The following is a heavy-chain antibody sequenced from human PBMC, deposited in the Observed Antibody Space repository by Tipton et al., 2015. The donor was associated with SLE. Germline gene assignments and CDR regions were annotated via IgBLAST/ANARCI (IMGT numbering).Heavy chain of an antibody. D-gene: IGHD3-22*01. CDR3: ARATYFYDTSGYSDY. CDR1: GGSISSGGYY. CDR2: IYYSGTT. J-gene: IGHJ4*02. V-gene: IGHV4-31*03. Sequence: TLSLTCTVSGGSISSGGYYWTWIRQHPGKGLEWIGHIYYSGTTYYNPSLKSRTTISVDTSKNQFSLKLSSVIAADTAVYYCARATYFYDTSGYSDYWGQGALVTVSS.